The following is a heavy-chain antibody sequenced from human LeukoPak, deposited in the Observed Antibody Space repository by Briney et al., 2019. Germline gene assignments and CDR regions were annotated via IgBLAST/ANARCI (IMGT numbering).Heavy chain of an antibody. CDR1: GGSISSYY. Sequence: SETLSLTCTVSGGSISSYYWSWIRQPPGKGLEWIGYIYYSGSTNYNPSLKSRVTISVDTSKNQFSLKLSSVTAADTAVYYCARNKRTFGYGVNYYGMDVWGQGTTVTVSS. CDR3: ARNKRTFGYGVNYYGMDV. CDR2: IYYSGST. V-gene: IGHV4-59*08. J-gene: IGHJ6*02. D-gene: IGHD4-17*01.